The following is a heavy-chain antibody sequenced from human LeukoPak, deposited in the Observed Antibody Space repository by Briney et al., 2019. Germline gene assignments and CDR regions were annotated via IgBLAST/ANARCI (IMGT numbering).Heavy chain of an antibody. V-gene: IGHV4-4*07. CDR2: IYSSGSN. CDR1: GGSTSGYF. J-gene: IGHJ4*02. CDR3: AREPTSGREPTSGRPLDY. D-gene: IGHD5-12*01. Sequence: SETLSLTCTVSGGSTSGYFWSWIRQPAGKGLEWIGRIYSSGSNNYNPSLKSRVTKSLDTSKNHLSLNLSSVTAADTAVYYCAREPTSGREPTSGRPLDYWGQGTLVPVSS.